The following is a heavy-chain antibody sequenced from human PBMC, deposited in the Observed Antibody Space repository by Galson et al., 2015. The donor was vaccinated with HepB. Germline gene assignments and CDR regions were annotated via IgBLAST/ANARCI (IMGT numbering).Heavy chain of an antibody. J-gene: IGHJ3*02. D-gene: IGHD3-22*01. CDR3: ARGGGYYDDSGYHIDAFDI. CDR2: MNPRSGNT. V-gene: IGHV1-8*01. Sequence: SVKVSCKASGYTSTSHDINWVRQAPGQGLEWMVWMNPRSGNTGYAREFKGRVTVTRNTSISTAYMELSSLSSADTAVYYCARGGGYYDDSGYHIDAFDIWGQGTMVSVSS. CDR1: GYTSTSHD.